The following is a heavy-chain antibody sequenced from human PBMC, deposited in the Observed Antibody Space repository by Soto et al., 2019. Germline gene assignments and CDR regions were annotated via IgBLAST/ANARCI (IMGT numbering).Heavy chain of an antibody. CDR3: ARVFHCSGGNCYSYFFDY. D-gene: IGHD2-15*01. J-gene: IGHJ4*02. V-gene: IGHV1-18*01. Sequence: QVQLVQSGAEVKRPGASVKVSCKASGYTFDSYDITWVRQAPGQGLEWMGWISAYNGNTNYAQKLQDRVTMTTDTSTSTVYMELRSLGSYDTAVYFCARVFHCSGGNCYSYFFDYWGQGTLVTVSS. CDR1: GYTFDSYD. CDR2: ISAYNGNT.